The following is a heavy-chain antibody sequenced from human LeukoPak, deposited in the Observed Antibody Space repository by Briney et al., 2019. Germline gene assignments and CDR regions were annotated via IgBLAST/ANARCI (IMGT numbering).Heavy chain of an antibody. Sequence: GASVKVSCKASGYTFTSYDINWVRQATGQGLEWMGWMNPNSGNTGYAQKFQGRVTMTRNTSISTAYMELSSLRSEDTAVYYCARDPIAARPEDYYYYYGMDVWGQGTTVTVSS. CDR2: MNPNSGNT. D-gene: IGHD6-6*01. J-gene: IGHJ6*02. CDR3: ARDPIAARPEDYYYYYGMDV. CDR1: GYTFTSYD. V-gene: IGHV1-8*01.